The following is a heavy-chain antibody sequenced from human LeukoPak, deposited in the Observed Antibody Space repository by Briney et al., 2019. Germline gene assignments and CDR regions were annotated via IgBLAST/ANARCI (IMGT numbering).Heavy chain of an antibody. D-gene: IGHD1-26*01. CDR2: MYDSGST. Sequence: SETLSLTCTVSGGSISSSSYYWGWIRQPPGKGLELIGYMYDSGSTNYNPSLKSRVTIFVDSSKNQFSLRLSSVTAADTAVYYCARHGGSYTFDFWGQGVLVTVSS. V-gene: IGHV4-61*05. CDR3: ARHGGSYTFDF. CDR1: GGSISSSSYY. J-gene: IGHJ4*02.